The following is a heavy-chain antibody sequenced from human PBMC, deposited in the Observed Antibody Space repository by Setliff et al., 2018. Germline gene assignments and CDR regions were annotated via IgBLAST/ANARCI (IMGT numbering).Heavy chain of an antibody. CDR2: ISGSGGST. Sequence: SLRLSCAASGFTFSSYAMSWVRQAPGKGLEWVSGISGSGGSTYYADSVKGRFTISRDNSKNTLYLQMNSLRAEDTAVYYCARAHSSTLSVHDYWGQGTLVTVSS. J-gene: IGHJ4*02. CDR1: GFTFSSYA. D-gene: IGHD2-2*01. CDR3: ARAHSSTLSVHDY. V-gene: IGHV3-23*01.